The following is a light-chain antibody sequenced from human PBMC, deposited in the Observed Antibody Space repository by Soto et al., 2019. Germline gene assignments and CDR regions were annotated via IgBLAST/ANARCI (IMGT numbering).Light chain of an antibody. J-gene: IGLJ2*01. CDR1: SSDIGSYNL. CDR2: EGN. Sequence: QSALTQPASVSGSPGQSITISCTGTSSDIGSYNLVSWYQQQPGKAPKLMIYEGNKRPSGVSNRFSGSKSGNTASLTISGLQAEDEADYYCCSYADSSTYVLFGGGTKLTVL. V-gene: IGLV2-23*01. CDR3: CSYADSSTYVL.